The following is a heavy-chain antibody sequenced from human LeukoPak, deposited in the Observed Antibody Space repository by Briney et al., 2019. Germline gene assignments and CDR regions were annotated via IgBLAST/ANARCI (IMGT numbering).Heavy chain of an antibody. CDR1: GFNFDNFW. CDR2: IKRDGSEK. CDR3: TTGPRYDNSGYFDN. Sequence: GGSLRLSCAASGFNFDNFWMSWVRQAPGKGLQWVANIKRDGSEKYYVDSVRGRFTISRDNAKSLLYLQMNSLKTEDTAVYYCTTGPRYDNSGYFDNWGQGTLVTVSS. D-gene: IGHD3-22*01. V-gene: IGHV3-7*03. J-gene: IGHJ4*02.